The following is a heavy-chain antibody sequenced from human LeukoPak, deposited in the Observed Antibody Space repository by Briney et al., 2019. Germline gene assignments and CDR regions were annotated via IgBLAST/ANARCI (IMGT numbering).Heavy chain of an antibody. Sequence: SETLSLTCTVSGGSISSGDYYWSWIRRPPGKGLEWIGYIYYSGSTYYNPSLKSRVTISVDTSKNQFSLKLSSVTAADTAVYYCARDRWVLGDYYYYGMDVWGQGTTVTVSS. J-gene: IGHJ6*02. D-gene: IGHD3-16*01. CDR1: GGSISSGDYY. V-gene: IGHV4-30-4*01. CDR2: IYYSGST. CDR3: ARDRWVLGDYYYYGMDV.